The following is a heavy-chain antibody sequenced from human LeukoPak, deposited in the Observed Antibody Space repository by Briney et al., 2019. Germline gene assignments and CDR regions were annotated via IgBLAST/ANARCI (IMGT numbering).Heavy chain of an antibody. Sequence: SETPSLTCTVSGGSISSYYWSWIRQPPGKGLEWIGYIYYSGSTNYNPSLKSRVTISVDTSKNQFSLKLSSVTAADTAVYYCARDSRTTIFGVVSWWFDPWGQGTLVTVSS. D-gene: IGHD3-3*01. CDR2: IYYSGST. CDR3: ARDSRTTIFGVVSWWFDP. CDR1: GGSISSYY. V-gene: IGHV4-59*01. J-gene: IGHJ5*02.